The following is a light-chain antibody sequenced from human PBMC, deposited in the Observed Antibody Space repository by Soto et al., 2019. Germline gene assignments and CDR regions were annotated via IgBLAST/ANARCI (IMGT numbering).Light chain of an antibody. CDR2: EVS. V-gene: IGLV2-14*01. CDR3: SSYTSSNNFV. Sequence: QSALTQPASVSGSPGQSITISCTGTSSDVGGFNYVSWYQQHPGKAPKLIIYEVSNRPSGVSNRFSGSKSGNTASLTISGLQAEDEGDYYCSSYTSSNNFVFGSGTKLTVL. J-gene: IGLJ1*01. CDR1: SSDVGGFNY.